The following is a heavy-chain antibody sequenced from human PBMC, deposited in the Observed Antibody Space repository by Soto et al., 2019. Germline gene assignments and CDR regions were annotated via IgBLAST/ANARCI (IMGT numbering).Heavy chain of an antibody. CDR1: GGSFSGYY. D-gene: IGHD3-22*01. J-gene: IGHJ4*02. V-gene: IGHV4-34*01. CDR3: ARAPRRGYYDSSGYKPFDY. Sequence: SETLSLTCAVYGGSFSGYYCSWIRQPPGKGLEWIGEINHSGSTNYNPSLKSRVTISVDTSKNQFSLKLSSVTAADTAVYYCARAPRRGYYDSSGYKPFDYWGQGTLVTVSS. CDR2: INHSGST.